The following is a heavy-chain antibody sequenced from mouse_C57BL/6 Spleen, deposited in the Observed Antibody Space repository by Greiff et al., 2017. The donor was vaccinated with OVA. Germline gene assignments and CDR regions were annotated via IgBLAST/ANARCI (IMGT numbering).Heavy chain of an antibody. CDR2: IHPNSGST. CDR1: GYTFTSYW. J-gene: IGHJ4*01. D-gene: IGHD2-3*01. CDR3: AMGYDGYYGYAMDY. Sequence: QVQLQQPGAELVKPGASVKLSCKASGYTFTSYWMHWVKQRPGQGLEWIGMIHPNSGSTNYNEKFKGKATLTVDKSSSTAYMQLSSLTSEDSAVYYCAMGYDGYYGYAMDYWGQGTSVTVSS. V-gene: IGHV1-64*01.